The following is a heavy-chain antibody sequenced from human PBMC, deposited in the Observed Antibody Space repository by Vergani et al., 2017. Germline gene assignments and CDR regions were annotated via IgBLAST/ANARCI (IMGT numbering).Heavy chain of an antibody. Sequence: QLQLQESGPGLVKPSETLSLTCTGSGGSISSSSYYWGWIRQPPGKGLEWIGSIYYSGSTYYNPSLKSRVTISVDTSKNQFSLKLSSVTAADTAVYYCATESIAAAGTNFDYWGQGTLVTVSS. D-gene: IGHD6-13*01. CDR1: GGSISSSSYY. V-gene: IGHV4-39*07. J-gene: IGHJ4*02. CDR2: IYYSGST. CDR3: ATESIAAAGTNFDY.